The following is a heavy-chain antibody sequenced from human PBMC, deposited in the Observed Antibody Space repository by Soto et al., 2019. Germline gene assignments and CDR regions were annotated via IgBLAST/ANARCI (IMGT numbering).Heavy chain of an antibody. D-gene: IGHD4-17*01. Sequence: QVQLVQSGAEVKKPGSSVKVSCKASGGTFSSYTISWVRQAPGQGLEWMGRIIPILGIANYAQKFQGRVTXXAXKXXSTDYMELSSLRSEDTAVYYCAREYYGDYYYGMDVWGQGTTVTVSS. CDR3: AREYYGDYYYGMDV. V-gene: IGHV1-69*08. CDR2: IIPILGIA. J-gene: IGHJ6*02. CDR1: GGTFSSYT.